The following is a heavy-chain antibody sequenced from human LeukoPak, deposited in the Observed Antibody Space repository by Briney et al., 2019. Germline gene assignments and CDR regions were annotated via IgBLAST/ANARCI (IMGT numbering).Heavy chain of an antibody. CDR3: AKDGMATVTGGNWYFDL. Sequence: KPGGSLRLSCAPSGFTFSKYAMRWLRQAPGKGLEWVSSTSGRGGSTYYADSVEGRFTISRDKSKNTLYLQMNSLRADDTAVYYCAKDGMATVTGGNWYFDLWGRGTLVTVSS. V-gene: IGHV3-23*01. J-gene: IGHJ2*01. CDR2: TSGRGGST. D-gene: IGHD5-24*01. CDR1: GFTFSKYA.